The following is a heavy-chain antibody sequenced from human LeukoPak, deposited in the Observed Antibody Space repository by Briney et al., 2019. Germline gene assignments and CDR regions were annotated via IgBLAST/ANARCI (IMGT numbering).Heavy chain of an antibody. CDR1: GFTFINYA. CDR2: ISSDGGST. Sequence: GGSLRLSCSASGFTFINYALHWVRQAPGKGLEYVSAISSDGGSTYYADSVKGRFTISRDISKNTLYLQMNSLRAEDTAVYYCAMGIAAAGNFDYWGQGTLVTVSS. J-gene: IGHJ4*02. CDR3: AMGIAAAGNFDY. V-gene: IGHV3-64*04. D-gene: IGHD6-13*01.